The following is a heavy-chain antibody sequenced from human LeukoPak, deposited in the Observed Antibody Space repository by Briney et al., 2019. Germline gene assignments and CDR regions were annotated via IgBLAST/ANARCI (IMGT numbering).Heavy chain of an antibody. CDR3: ARGLEYYYDSSGYYD. CDR2: MNPNSGNT. V-gene: IGHV1-8*01. J-gene: IGHJ4*02. Sequence: GASVKVSCKASGYTFTSYDINWVRQATRQGLEWMGWMNPNSGNTGYAQKFQGRVTVTRNTSISTAYMELSSLRSEDTAVYYCARGLEYYYDSSGYYDWGQGTLVTVSS. CDR1: GYTFTSYD. D-gene: IGHD3-22*01.